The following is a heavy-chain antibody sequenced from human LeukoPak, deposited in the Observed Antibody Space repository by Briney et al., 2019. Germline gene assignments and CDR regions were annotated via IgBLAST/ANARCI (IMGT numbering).Heavy chain of an antibody. CDR1: XGTFSSYA. V-gene: IGHV1-69*13. Sequence: SVXVSXKASXGTFSSYAISWVRQAPGQGLEWMGGIIPIFGTANYAQKFQGRVTITADESTSTAYMELSSLRSEDTAVYYCARGPYGSGYDYWGQGTLVTVSS. J-gene: IGHJ4*02. CDR3: ARGPYGSGYDY. CDR2: IIPIFGTA. D-gene: IGHD3-10*01.